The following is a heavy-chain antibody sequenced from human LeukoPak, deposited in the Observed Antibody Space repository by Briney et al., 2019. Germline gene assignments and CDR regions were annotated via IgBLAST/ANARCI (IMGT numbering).Heavy chain of an antibody. CDR3: ARGAGY. D-gene: IGHD6-13*01. CDR2: IYSGGST. J-gene: IGHJ4*02. Sequence: PGGSLILSCAASVFTVSSNYMSWVRQAPGKGLEWVSVIYSGGSTYYADSVKGRFTISRDNSKNTLYLQMNSLRAEDTAVYYCARGAGYWGQGTLVTVSS. V-gene: IGHV3-53*01. CDR1: VFTVSSNY.